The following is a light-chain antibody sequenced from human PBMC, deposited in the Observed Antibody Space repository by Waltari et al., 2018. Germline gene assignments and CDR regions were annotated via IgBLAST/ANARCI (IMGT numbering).Light chain of an antibody. J-gene: IGLJ3*02. Sequence: SYELTQPPSVSVSPGQTARITCSGDALPKQYAFWYQQKPGQAPVLIIDKDTQRPSGIPVGFWDASSGTTVPMTISGVQAEAEADYYCLSADSSGTSKVFGGGTKLTVL. V-gene: IGLV3-25*03. CDR1: ALPKQY. CDR3: LSADSSGTSKV. CDR2: KDT.